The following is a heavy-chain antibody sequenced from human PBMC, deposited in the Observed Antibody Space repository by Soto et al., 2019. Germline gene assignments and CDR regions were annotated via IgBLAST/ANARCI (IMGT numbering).Heavy chain of an antibody. CDR1: GFTFSSYA. Sequence: GGSLRLSCAASGFTFSSYAMHWVRQAPGKGLEYVSAISSNGGSTYYANSVKGRFTISRDNSKNTLYLQMGSLRAEDMAVYYCAGDSGGYCSSTSCSMYYYMDVWGKGTTVTVSS. V-gene: IGHV3-64*01. J-gene: IGHJ6*03. CDR2: ISSNGGST. CDR3: AGDSGGYCSSTSCSMYYYMDV. D-gene: IGHD2-2*01.